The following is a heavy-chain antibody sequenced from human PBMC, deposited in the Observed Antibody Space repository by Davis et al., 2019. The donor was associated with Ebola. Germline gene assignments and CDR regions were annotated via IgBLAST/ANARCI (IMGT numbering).Heavy chain of an antibody. J-gene: IGHJ6*02. CDR1: GYTFTNYG. CDR2: INPHNGNT. V-gene: IGHV1-18*04. Sequence: MPGGSLRLSCAASGYTFTNYGITWVRQAPGQGLDWMGWINPHNGNTNYAQNVQGRVTMTTDTSTSTAYMEVGSLRSDDTAVYYCARESYSYGMDVWGQGTTVTVSS. D-gene: IGHD2-21*01. CDR3: ARESYSYGMDV.